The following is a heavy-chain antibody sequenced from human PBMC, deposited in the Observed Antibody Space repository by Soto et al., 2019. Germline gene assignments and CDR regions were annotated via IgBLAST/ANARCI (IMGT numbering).Heavy chain of an antibody. CDR2: IISSGGST. Sequence: GWDLRLSCAASGFTFSTYAINWFRQAPLKGLEWVSRIISSGGSTYYSDSVKGRFTISRDNSKNTLYLQMNSLRADDTAVYYCAKAEGSSYGTEYSQHWGQGTLVTVSS. V-gene: IGHV3-23*01. J-gene: IGHJ1*01. CDR3: AKAEGSSYGTEYSQH. D-gene: IGHD6-13*01. CDR1: GFTFSTYA.